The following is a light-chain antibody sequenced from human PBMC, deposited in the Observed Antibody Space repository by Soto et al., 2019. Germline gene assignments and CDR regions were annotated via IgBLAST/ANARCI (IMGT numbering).Light chain of an antibody. J-gene: IGKJ4*01. CDR2: DAS. CDR3: QQRINWPLT. Sequence: EIVLTQSPATLSLSPGERATVSCRASQSVSSFFAWYQQKRGQAPRLLIYDASKRTTGIPARFSGSGSGTEFTLTISSLEPEDFAVYYCQQRINWPLTFGGGTTVEIK. CDR1: QSVSSF. V-gene: IGKV3-11*01.